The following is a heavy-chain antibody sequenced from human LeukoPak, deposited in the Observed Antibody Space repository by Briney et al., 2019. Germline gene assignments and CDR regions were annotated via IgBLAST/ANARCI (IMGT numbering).Heavy chain of an antibody. J-gene: IGHJ4*02. D-gene: IGHD3-10*02. CDR2: ISRGGDTI. CDR1: GFSFSSYS. CDR3: ERVFGSDDHFDY. V-gene: IGHV3-48*02. Sequence: GGSLRLSCAASGFSFSSYSMNWVRQAPGKGLEWVSYISRGGDTIYYADSVKGRFTISRDNAQNSLYLQMNRLRDEDPAVYYCERVFGSDDHFDYWGQGTLVTVSS.